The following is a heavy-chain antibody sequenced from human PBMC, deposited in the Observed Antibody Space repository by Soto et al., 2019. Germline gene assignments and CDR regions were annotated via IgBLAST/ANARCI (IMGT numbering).Heavy chain of an antibody. CDR3: AGDVTTNNYYYYYGMDV. J-gene: IGHJ6*02. D-gene: IGHD4-17*01. CDR2: ISSSSTI. V-gene: IGHV3-48*02. Sequence: EVQLVESGGGLVQPGGSLRLSCAASGFTFSSYSMNWVRQAPGKGLEWVSYISSSSTIYYADSVKGRFTISRDNAKNSLYLQMNSLRDEDTAVYYCAGDVTTNNYYYYYGMDVWGQGTTVTVSS. CDR1: GFTFSSYS.